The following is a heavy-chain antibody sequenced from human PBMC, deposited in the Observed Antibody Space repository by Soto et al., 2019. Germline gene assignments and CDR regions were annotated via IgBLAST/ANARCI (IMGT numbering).Heavy chain of an antibody. CDR3: VKGLPYSSNWDERAFDI. Sequence: GGSLRLSCLASGFTFSSSAMHWVRQAPGKRLENVSAISNNGVRTYYADSVKGRFTISRDNSENTLHLQMSSLRAEDTAVYYCVKGLPYSSNWDERAFDIWGQGTLVTVSS. CDR1: GFTFSSSA. D-gene: IGHD6-13*01. CDR2: ISNNGVRT. J-gene: IGHJ3*02. V-gene: IGHV3-64D*08.